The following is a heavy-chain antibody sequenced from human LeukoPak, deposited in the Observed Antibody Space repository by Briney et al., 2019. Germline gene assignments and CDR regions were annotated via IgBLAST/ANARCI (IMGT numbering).Heavy chain of an antibody. V-gene: IGHV4-4*07. Sequence: PSETLSLTCTVSGGSISSYYWSWLRQPAGKGLEWIGRIYTSGSTNYNPSLKSRVTMSVDTSKNPFSLKLSSVTAADTAVYYCARSYCSSTSCYRYFDLWGRGTLVTVSS. CDR1: GGSISSYY. CDR2: IYTSGST. CDR3: ARSYCSSTSCYRYFDL. J-gene: IGHJ2*01. D-gene: IGHD2-2*02.